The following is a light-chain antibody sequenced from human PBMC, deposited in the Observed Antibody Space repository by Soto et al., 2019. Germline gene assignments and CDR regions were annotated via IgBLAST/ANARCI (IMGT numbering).Light chain of an antibody. V-gene: IGLV2-8*01. Sequence: QSALTQPPSASGSPGQSVTISCTGTSSDVGGYNYVSWYQQYPGRAPKLMIYEVTKRPSGVPDRFYGSKSGNTASLTVSGLQAEDEADYACSSYAASNNFYFVFGGGTKLTVL. CDR3: SSYAASNNFYFV. CDR2: EVT. CDR1: SSDVGGYNY. J-gene: IGLJ3*02.